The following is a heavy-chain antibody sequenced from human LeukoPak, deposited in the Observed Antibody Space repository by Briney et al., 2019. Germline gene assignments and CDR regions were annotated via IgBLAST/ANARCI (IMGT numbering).Heavy chain of an antibody. CDR2: IKEDGSHT. V-gene: IGHV3-7*03. D-gene: IGHD7-27*01. J-gene: IGHJ1*01. CDR3: TKEHWGPEY. Sequence: HPGGSLRLSCAASGFTLSHHWMTWVRQAPGKGLEWVANIKEDGSHTNYVDSVKGRFTLSRDNAKNSVYLQTNSLRADDTAVYYCTKEHWGPEYWGQGTLVTVSS. CDR1: GFTLSHHW.